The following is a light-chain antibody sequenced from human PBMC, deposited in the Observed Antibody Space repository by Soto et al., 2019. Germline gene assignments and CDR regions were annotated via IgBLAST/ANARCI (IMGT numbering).Light chain of an antibody. Sequence: QSALTQPASVSGSPGQSITISCTGTSSDVGGYNSVSWYRQYPGKAPKLIIFDVTDRPSGISTRFSGSKSGNTASLTISGLQAEDEAVFYCTSYISSSTTVFGTGTKLTVL. J-gene: IGLJ1*01. CDR1: SSDVGGYNS. CDR3: TSYISSSTTV. V-gene: IGLV2-14*01. CDR2: DVT.